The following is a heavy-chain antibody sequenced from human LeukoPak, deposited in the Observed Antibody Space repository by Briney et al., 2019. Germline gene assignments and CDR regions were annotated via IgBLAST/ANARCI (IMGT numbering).Heavy chain of an antibody. J-gene: IGHJ4*02. CDR3: AKDATPRDSVWDYFDY. CDR1: GFSFNIHA. V-gene: IGHV3-23*01. CDR2: IGGPDDT. D-gene: IGHD7-27*01. Sequence: GGSLRLSCAASGFSFNIHAMTWVRQAPGKGLEWVAVIGGPDDTHYADSVKGRFAVSRDDSTNTVFLQMNSLRADDSAIYYCAKDATPRDSVWDYFDYWGQGTLVTVSS.